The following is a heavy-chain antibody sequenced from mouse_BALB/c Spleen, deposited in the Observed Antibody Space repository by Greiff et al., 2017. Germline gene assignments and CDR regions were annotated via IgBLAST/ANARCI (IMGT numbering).Heavy chain of an antibody. J-gene: IGHJ4*01. CDR3: AGYYGNSYYYAMDY. V-gene: IGHV2-9*02. CDR1: GFSLTSYG. D-gene: IGHD2-1*01. Sequence: VQLVESGPGLVAPSQSLSITCTVSGFSLTSYGVHWVRQPPGKGLEWLGVIWAGGSTNYNSALMSRLSISKDNSKSQVFLKMNSLQTDDTAMYYCAGYYGNSYYYAMDYWGQGTSVTVSS. CDR2: IWAGGST.